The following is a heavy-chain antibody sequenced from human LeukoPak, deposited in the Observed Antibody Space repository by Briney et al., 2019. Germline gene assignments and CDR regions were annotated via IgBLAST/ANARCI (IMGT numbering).Heavy chain of an antibody. D-gene: IGHD5-24*01. J-gene: IGHJ4*02. CDR2: IWYDGSNK. CDR1: GFTFSSYG. CDR3: ARGVDAASAIDY. Sequence: GGSLRLSCAASGFTFSSYGMHWVRQAPGKGLEWVAVIWYDGSNKYYADSVKGRFTISRDNSKNALYLQMNSLRAEDTAVYYCARGVDAASAIDYWGQGTLVTVSS. V-gene: IGHV3-33*01.